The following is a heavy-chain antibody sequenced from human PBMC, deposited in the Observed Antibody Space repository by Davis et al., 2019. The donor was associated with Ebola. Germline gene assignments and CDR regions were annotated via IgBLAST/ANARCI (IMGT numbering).Heavy chain of an antibody. J-gene: IGHJ3*02. D-gene: IGHD3-10*01. CDR3: ARDHGLLLWFGELLDAFDI. Sequence: VSVKVSCKASGYTFTGYYMHWVRQAPGQGLEWMGRINPNSGGTNYAQKFQGRVTMTRDTSISTAYMELSRLRSDDTAVYYCARDHGLLLWFGELLDAFDIWGQGTMVTVSS. CDR1: GYTFTGYY. CDR2: INPNSGGT. V-gene: IGHV1-2*06.